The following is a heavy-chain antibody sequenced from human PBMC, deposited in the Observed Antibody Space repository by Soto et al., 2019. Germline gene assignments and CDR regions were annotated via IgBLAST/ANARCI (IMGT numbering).Heavy chain of an antibody. CDR2: MNPNSGNR. CDR3: ARGRLTTLRYFAWQSEGWLDH. J-gene: IGHJ5*02. V-gene: IGHV1-8*01. CDR1: GYTFTNYE. Sequence: QVQLVQSGAEVKKPGASVTVSCKASGYTFTNYEIIWVRQATGQGLDWMGWMNPNSGNRGYAQKFQGRVTMTRNTSTRTAYMELSGLRSEDTAVYYCARGRLTTLRYFAWQSEGWLDHWGQGTLVTVSS. D-gene: IGHD3-9*01.